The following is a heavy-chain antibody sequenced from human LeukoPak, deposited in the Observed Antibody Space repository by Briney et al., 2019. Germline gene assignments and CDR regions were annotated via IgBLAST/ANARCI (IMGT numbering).Heavy chain of an antibody. CDR3: VRDWDYGYSVDCFDP. CDR1: GYTFTGYY. CDR2: INPNSDFT. J-gene: IGHJ5*02. D-gene: IGHD4-17*01. Sequence: ASVKVSCKASGYTFTGYYMHWVRQAPGQGLEWMGWINPNSDFTNFAQNFQGRVTMTSDTSISTAYMELSRLRSDDTAVYYCVRDWDYGYSVDCFDPWGQGTLITVSS. V-gene: IGHV1-2*02.